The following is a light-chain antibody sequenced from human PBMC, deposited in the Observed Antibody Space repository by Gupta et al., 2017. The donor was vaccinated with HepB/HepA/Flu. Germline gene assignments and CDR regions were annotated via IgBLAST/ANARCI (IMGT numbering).Light chain of an antibody. V-gene: IGLV1-47*01. CDR3: SAWDDRLSGVV. CDR1: GSNIGSNY. Sequence: QSVLTQPPSASGTPGQRVTISCSGRGSNIGSNYVYWYQQIPGMAPQLLIYRSNQRPSGVAYRFSGSKSGTSASLAINDLRSEDEADYYCSAWDDRLSGVVFGGGTKLTVL. CDR2: RSN. J-gene: IGLJ2*01.